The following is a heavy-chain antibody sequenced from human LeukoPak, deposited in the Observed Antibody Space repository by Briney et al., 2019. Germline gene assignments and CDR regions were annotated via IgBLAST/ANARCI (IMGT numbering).Heavy chain of an antibody. CDR3: ARKGLGSGSYFHFDY. V-gene: IGHV1-2*06. Sequence: ASVKVSCKASGYTFTSYYMHWVRQAPGQGLEWMGRINPNSGGTNYAQKFQGRVTMTRDTSISTAYMELSRLRSDDTAVYYCARKGLGSGSYFHFDYWGQGTLVTVSS. CDR2: INPNSGGT. CDR1: GYTFTSYY. J-gene: IGHJ4*02. D-gene: IGHD3-10*01.